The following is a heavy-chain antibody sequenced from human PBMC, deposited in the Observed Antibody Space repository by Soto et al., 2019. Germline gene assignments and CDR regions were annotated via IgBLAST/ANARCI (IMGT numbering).Heavy chain of an antibody. CDR3: ARDPPRDALDI. V-gene: IGHV3-7*01. CDR2: IKQDGSEK. Sequence: GGSLRLSCAASGFTFSTYWMSWVRQAPGKGLEWVANIKQDGSEKYYVDSVKGRFTISRDNAKNSLYLQMNSLRAEETAVYYCARDPPRDALDIWGQGTMVTVS. J-gene: IGHJ3*02. CDR1: GFTFSTYW.